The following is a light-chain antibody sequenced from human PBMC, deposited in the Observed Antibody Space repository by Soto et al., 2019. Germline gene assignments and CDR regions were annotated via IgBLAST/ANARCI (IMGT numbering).Light chain of an antibody. Sequence: QSALTQPASVSGSPGQSITISCTGTSSDVGGYNYVSWYYQYPGKAPKLMIYEVSNRPSGVSNRFSGSKSGNTASLTISGLQAEDEADYYCSSYTSSSIDYVFGTGTKLTVL. CDR3: SSYTSSSIDYV. CDR1: SSDVGGYNY. J-gene: IGLJ1*01. CDR2: EVS. V-gene: IGLV2-14*01.